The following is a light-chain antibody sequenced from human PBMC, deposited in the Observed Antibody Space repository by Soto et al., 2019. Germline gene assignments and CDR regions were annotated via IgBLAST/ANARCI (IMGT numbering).Light chain of an antibody. CDR1: SSDVGAYNF. Sequence: QSALTQPASVSGSPGQSITISCTGTSSDVGAYNFVSWHQQHPGKAPKLMIYNVYDRPSGISYRFSGSKSGNTASLTISGLQAEDEADYYCQSYDTSLSAVVFGGGTKLTVL. J-gene: IGLJ3*02. V-gene: IGLV2-14*03. CDR2: NVY. CDR3: QSYDTSLSAVV.